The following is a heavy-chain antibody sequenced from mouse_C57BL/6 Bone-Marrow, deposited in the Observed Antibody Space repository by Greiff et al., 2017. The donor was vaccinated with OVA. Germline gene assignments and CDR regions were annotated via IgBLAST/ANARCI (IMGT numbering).Heavy chain of an antibody. CDR3: PLHYYGSPHYYAMDY. V-gene: IGHV5-4*01. CDR2: ISDGGSYT. D-gene: IGHD1-1*01. Sequence: VQLKESGGGLVKPGGSLKLSCAASGFTFSSYAMSWVRQTPEKRLEWVATISDGGSYTYYPDNVKGRFTISRDNAKNNLYLQMSHLKSEDTAMYYCPLHYYGSPHYYAMDYWGQGTSVTVSS. CDR1: GFTFSSYA. J-gene: IGHJ4*01.